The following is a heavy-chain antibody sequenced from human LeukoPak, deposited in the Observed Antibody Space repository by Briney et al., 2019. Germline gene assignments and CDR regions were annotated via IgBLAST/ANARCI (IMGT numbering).Heavy chain of an antibody. CDR2: ISDGAGGRT. Sequence: GGSLRLSCAASGFTFSNYAMNWVRQAPGKGLEWVSAISDGAGGRTYYTDSVKGRFTISRDNSKNTLYLQMNSLRAEDTAVYYCAKASILLWFGGYYYYYGMDVWGQGTTVTVSS. J-gene: IGHJ6*02. CDR3: AKASILLWFGGYYYYYGMDV. CDR1: GFTFSNYA. D-gene: IGHD3-10*01. V-gene: IGHV3-23*01.